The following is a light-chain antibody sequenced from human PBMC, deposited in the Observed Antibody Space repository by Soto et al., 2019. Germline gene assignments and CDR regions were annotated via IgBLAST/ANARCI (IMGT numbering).Light chain of an antibody. CDR3: QQYGSSRWT. CDR1: QSVSSSY. V-gene: IGKV3-20*01. J-gene: IGKJ1*01. CDR2: GAS. Sequence: NVLTKSPATLSLSQGERATLSCRASQSVSSSYLAWYQQKPGQAPRLLIYGASSRATGIPDRFSGSGSGTDFTLTIRRLEPEDFAVYYCQQYGSSRWTFGQGTKVDIK.